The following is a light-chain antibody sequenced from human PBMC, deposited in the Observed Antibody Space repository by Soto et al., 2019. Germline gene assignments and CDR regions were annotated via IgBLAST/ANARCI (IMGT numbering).Light chain of an antibody. V-gene: IGKV1-39*01. CDR1: QSIRSY. J-gene: IGKJ2*01. CDR3: QQSYTTPYT. Sequence: DIQMTQSPSSLSASVGDRVTITCRASQSIRSYLNWYQQKPGKAPKLLIYAASSFQSGVPSRFSGSGSGTDFTLTINSLQPEDFASYYCQQSYTTPYTFGQGTNLEIK. CDR2: AAS.